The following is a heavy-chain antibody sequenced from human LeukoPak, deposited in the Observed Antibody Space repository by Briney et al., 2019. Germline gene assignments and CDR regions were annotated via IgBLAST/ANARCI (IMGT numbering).Heavy chain of an antibody. J-gene: IGHJ4*02. V-gene: IGHV4-4*02. Sequence: SGTLSLTCAVSGGSISSSNWWSWVRQPPGKGLEWIGEIYHSGSTNYNPSLKSRVTISVDKSKNQFSLKLSSVTAADTAVYYCASSLVVPAAMRLDYWGQGTLVTVSS. CDR2: IYHSGST. D-gene: IGHD2-2*01. CDR3: ASSLVVPAAMRLDY. CDR1: GGSISSSNW.